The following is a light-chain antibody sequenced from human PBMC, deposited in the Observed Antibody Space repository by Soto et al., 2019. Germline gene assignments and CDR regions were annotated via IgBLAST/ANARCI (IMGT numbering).Light chain of an antibody. CDR1: SSDVGGYNY. J-gene: IGLJ2*01. V-gene: IGLV2-14*01. CDR2: EVS. Sequence: QSALTQPASMSGSPGQSITISCTGTSSDVGGYNYVSWYQRHPGKAPKLMIYEVSNRPSGVSNRFSGSKSGNTASLTISGLQAEDEDDYYCSSSTINNTVLFGGGTKLTVL. CDR3: SSSTINNTVL.